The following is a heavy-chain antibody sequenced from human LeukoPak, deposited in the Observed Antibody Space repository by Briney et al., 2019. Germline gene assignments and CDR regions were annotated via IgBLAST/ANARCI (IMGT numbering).Heavy chain of an antibody. CDR1: GYTFTSYD. J-gene: IGHJ4*02. V-gene: IGHV1-8*01. CDR3: ARLPKYSRPLDY. CDR2: MNPNSGNT. D-gene: IGHD6-6*01. Sequence: GASVKVSCKASGYTFTSYDINWVRQATGQGLEWMGWMNPNSGNTAYAQKFQGRATMSRDTSISAAYMELSSLRSEDTAVYYCARLPKYSRPLDYWGQGTLVTVSS.